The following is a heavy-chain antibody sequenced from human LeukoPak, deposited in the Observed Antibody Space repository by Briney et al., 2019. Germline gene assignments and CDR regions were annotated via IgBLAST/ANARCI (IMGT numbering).Heavy chain of an antibody. CDR3: ARWYQDYYGSGSYYRLYYYYGMDV. V-gene: IGHV3-21*01. CDR2: ISSSSSYI. Sequence: GGSLRLSCAASGFTFSSYSMNWVRQAPGKGLEWVSSISSSSSYIYYADSVKGRFTISRDNAKNSLYLQMNSLRAEDTAVYYCARWYQDYYGSGSYYRLYYYYGMDVWVKGTTVTVSS. CDR1: GFTFSSYS. D-gene: IGHD3-10*01. J-gene: IGHJ6*04.